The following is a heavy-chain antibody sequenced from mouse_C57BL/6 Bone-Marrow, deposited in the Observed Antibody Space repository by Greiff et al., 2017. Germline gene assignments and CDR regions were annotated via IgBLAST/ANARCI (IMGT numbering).Heavy chain of an antibody. Sequence: DVQLQESGGDLVKPGGSLKLSCAASGFTFSSYGMSWVRQTPDKRLEWVATISSGGSYTYYPDSVKGRFTISRDNAKNTLYLQMSSLKSEDTAMYYCARGITTGFDYWGQGTTLTVSS. J-gene: IGHJ2*01. CDR2: ISSGGSYT. CDR1: GFTFSSYG. CDR3: ARGITTGFDY. V-gene: IGHV5-6*01. D-gene: IGHD1-1*01.